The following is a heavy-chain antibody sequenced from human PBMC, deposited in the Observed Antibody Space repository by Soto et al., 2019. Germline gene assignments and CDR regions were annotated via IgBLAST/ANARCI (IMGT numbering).Heavy chain of an antibody. Sequence: XGTLSLTCTVSEGSISTYYWSWIRQPSGKGLEWVGRIYTNGSTSYSPSLKSRLTMSVDTSKKQLSLKLSSVTAADTAVYYCARDRTVDYVDYYFDYWGQGTLVTVSS. CDR1: EGSISTYY. D-gene: IGHD3-10*02. CDR3: ARDRTVDYVDYYFDY. V-gene: IGHV4-4*07. J-gene: IGHJ4*02. CDR2: IYTNGST.